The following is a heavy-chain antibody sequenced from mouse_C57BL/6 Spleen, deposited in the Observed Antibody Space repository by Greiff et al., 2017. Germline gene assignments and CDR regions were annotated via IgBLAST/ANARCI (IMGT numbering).Heavy chain of an antibody. CDR3: ARQLGRFNYAMDY. CDR1: GFSLTSYG. CDR2: IWSDGST. Sequence: VKLVESGPGLVAPSQSLSITCTVSGFSLTSYGVHWVRQPPGKGLAWLVVIWSDGSTTYNSALKSRLSISKDNSKSQVFLKMNSLQTDDTAMYYCARQLGRFNYAMDYWGQGTSVTVSS. J-gene: IGHJ4*01. D-gene: IGHD4-1*01. V-gene: IGHV2-6-1*01.